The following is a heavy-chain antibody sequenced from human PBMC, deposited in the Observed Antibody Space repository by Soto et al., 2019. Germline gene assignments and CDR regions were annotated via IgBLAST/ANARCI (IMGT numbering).Heavy chain of an antibody. D-gene: IGHD5-18*01. CDR3: ARSTVDTAMVTNNWFDP. J-gene: IGHJ5*02. CDR2: INPNSGGT. Sequence: ASVKVSCKASGYTFTGYYMHWVRQAPGQGLEWMGWINPNSGGTNYAQKFQGWVTMTRDTSISTAYMELSRLRSDDTAVYYCARSTVDTAMVTNNWFDPWGQGTLVTVSS. CDR1: GYTFTGYY. V-gene: IGHV1-2*04.